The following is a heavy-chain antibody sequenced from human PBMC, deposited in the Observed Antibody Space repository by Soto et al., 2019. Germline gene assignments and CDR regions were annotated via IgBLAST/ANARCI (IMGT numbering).Heavy chain of an antibody. CDR1: GGSISNFY. J-gene: IGHJ4*01. V-gene: IGHV4-59*01. D-gene: IGHD2-8*01. CDR3: ARAPMVLYRSYFDS. CDR2: ISYSGNT. Sequence: KPTETLSLTCSVSGGSISNFYWSWIRQAPGKGLEWIGDISYSGNTDYRPSLKSRVSISVETSKNKFSLNLTSVTAADRAVYDCARAPMVLYRSYFDSWGQGTPVTVSS.